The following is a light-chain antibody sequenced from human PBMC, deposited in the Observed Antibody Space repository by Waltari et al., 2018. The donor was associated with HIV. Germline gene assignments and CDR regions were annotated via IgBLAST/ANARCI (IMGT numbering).Light chain of an antibody. J-gene: IGLJ2*01. Sequence: SSELTQDPTVSVAVGHPVTVTCRGERLRTFYASWYQQKPGQAPILVIYGKNYRPSGIPDRFSGSSSGNTASLTITGAQAEDEAEYFCNSRDSSVNDVVFGGGTKLTVL. V-gene: IGLV3-19*01. CDR2: GKN. CDR3: NSRDSSVNDVV. CDR1: RLRTFY.